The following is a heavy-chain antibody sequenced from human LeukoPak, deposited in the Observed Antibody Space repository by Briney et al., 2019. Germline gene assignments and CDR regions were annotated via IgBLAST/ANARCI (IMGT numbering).Heavy chain of an antibody. V-gene: IGHV4-39*01. J-gene: IGHJ4*02. CDR2: IYYSGST. Sequence: PSETLSLTCTVSGGSISSGGYYWSWIRQHPGKGLEWIGYIYYSGSTYYNPSLKSRVTISVDTSKNQFSLKLSSVTAADTAVYYCARHGFRSYYGDFDYWGQGTLVTVSS. CDR1: GGSISSGGYY. CDR3: ARHGFRSYYGDFDY. D-gene: IGHD1-26*01.